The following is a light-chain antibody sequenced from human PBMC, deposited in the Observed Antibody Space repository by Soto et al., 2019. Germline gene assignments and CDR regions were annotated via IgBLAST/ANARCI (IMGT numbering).Light chain of an antibody. CDR2: DAS. CDR1: QGISTF. CDR3: QQSNSFPRT. V-gene: IGKV1-9*01. J-gene: IGKJ4*01. Sequence: DVQLTQSPSFMSASVGDRVSITCRASQGISTFLAWYQQHPGTAPKRLIYDASNLQSGVPSRFSGSGSGTDFTLTIRSLQPEDFATYYCQQSNSFPRTFGGGTKVDI.